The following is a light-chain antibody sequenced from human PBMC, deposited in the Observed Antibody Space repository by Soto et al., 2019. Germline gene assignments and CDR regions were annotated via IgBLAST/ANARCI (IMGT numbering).Light chain of an antibody. CDR3: QQYNSWPPYT. CDR2: AAS. V-gene: IGKV3D-15*01. CDR1: ESVLSN. Sequence: EVVVTQSPATLSVSPGERATLSCRASESVLSNLAWYQQKPGQAPRLLIFAASSRATGIPARFSGSGSGTEFTLTISSLQSEDFAIYYCQQYNSWPPYTFGQGT. J-gene: IGKJ2*01.